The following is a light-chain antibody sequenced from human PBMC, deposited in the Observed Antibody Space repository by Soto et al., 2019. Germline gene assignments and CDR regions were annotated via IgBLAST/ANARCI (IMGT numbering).Light chain of an antibody. J-gene: IGLJ1*01. CDR1: SSNIGAGYD. V-gene: IGLV1-40*01. CDR2: GNS. CDR3: QSYDSSLSYV. Sequence: QSVLTQPPSVSGAPGQRVTISCTGSSSNIGAGYDVHWYQQLPGTAPKLLIYGNSNRPSGVPDRFSGSKSGTSASLAITGLQAEDEADYYCQSYDSSLSYVSGTGTKLT.